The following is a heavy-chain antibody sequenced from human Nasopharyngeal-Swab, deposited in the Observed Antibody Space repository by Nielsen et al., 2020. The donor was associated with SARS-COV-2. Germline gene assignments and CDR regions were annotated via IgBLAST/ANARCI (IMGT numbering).Heavy chain of an antibody. J-gene: IGHJ6*02. CDR2: ISYDGSNK. V-gene: IGHV3-30*18. D-gene: IGHD3-10*01. CDR1: GFTFSSYG. Sequence: GESLKISCAASGFTFSSYGMHWVRQAPGKGLEWVAVISYDGSNKYYADSVKGRFTISRDNSKNTLYLQMNSLRAEDTAAYYCAKTVEYYGSGEGYYGMDVWGQGTTVTVSS. CDR3: AKTVEYYGSGEGYYGMDV.